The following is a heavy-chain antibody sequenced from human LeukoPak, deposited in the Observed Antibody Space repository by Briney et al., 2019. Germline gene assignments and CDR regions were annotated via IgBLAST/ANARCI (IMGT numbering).Heavy chain of an antibody. CDR2: IIPILGTA. D-gene: IGHD5-18*01. V-gene: IGHV1-69*13. Sequence: SVKVSCKASGGTFSSYAISWVRQAPGQGLERMGGIIPILGTANYAQKFQGRVTITADESTSTAYMEPSSLRSEDTAVYYCARNDGGYSYGFDYWGQGTRVTVSS. J-gene: IGHJ4*02. CDR3: ARNDGGYSYGFDY. CDR1: GGTFSSYA.